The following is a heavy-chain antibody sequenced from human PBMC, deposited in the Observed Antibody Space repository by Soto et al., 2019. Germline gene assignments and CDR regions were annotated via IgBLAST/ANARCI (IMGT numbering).Heavy chain of an antibody. CDR3: AHSCRYYYGSGSHWYFDL. J-gene: IGHJ2*01. CDR1: GFSLSTSGVG. D-gene: IGHD3-10*01. Sequence: QITLKESGPTLVKPTQTLTLTCTFSGFSLSTSGVGVGWIRQPPGKALEWLALIYWDDDKRYSPSLKSRLTSNNDSFRNQVVLTVTNMDAVDTATYCWAHSCRYYYGSGSHWYFDLWGRGTLVTVSS. V-gene: IGHV2-5*02. CDR2: IYWDDDK.